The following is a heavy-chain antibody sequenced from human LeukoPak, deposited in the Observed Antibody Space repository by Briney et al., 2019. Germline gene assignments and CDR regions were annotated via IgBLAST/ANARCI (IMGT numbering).Heavy chain of an antibody. CDR3: ARTLHCSGGSCYFGDFDY. V-gene: IGHV4-34*01. J-gene: IGHJ4*02. Sequence: SETLSLTCAVYGGSFSGYYWSWIRQPPGKGLEWIGEINHSGSTNYNPSLKSRVTISVGTSKNQFSLKLSSVTAADTAVYYCARTLHCSGGSCYFGDFDYWGQGTLVTVSS. CDR1: GGSFSGYY. CDR2: INHSGST. D-gene: IGHD2-15*01.